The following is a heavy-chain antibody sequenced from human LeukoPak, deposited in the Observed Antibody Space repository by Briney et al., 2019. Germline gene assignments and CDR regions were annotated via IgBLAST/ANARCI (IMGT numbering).Heavy chain of an antibody. CDR1: GGSIXSYY. CDR3: AGSITMEY. CDR2: IYYSGST. Sequence: LXLTXTVSGGSIXSYYWSWIRQPPGKGLEWIGYIYYSGSTNYNPSLKSRVTISVDTSKNQFSLKLSSVTAADTAVYYCAGSITMEYWGQGTLVTVSS. J-gene: IGHJ4*02. V-gene: IGHV4-59*01. D-gene: IGHD3-10*01.